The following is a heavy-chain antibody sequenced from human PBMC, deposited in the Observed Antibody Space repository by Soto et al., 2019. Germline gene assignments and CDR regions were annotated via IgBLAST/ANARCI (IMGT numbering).Heavy chain of an antibody. CDR1: GFTFSSYS. V-gene: IGHV3-21*01. D-gene: IGHD6-13*01. J-gene: IGHJ6*02. CDR2: ISSSSSYI. CDR3: ARDTAGYSSSWSPFGYYGMDV. Sequence: GGSLRLSCAASGFTFSSYSMNWVRQAPGKGLEWVSSISSSSSYIYYADSVKGRFTISRDNAKNSLYLQMNSLRAEDTAVYYCARDTAGYSSSWSPFGYYGMDVWGQGTTVTVSS.